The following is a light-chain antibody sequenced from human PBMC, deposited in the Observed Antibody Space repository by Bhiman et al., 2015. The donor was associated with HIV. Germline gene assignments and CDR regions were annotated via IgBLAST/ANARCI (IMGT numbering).Light chain of an antibody. Sequence: QSALTQPPSASGSPGQSVIISCTGTSSDVGGYNYVTWYQQHPGKAPKLMIYEVNKRPSGVPERFSGSKSGNTASLTVSGLQAEDEADYHCSSYTRSTTLRVFGGGTKLTVL. CDR2: EVN. CDR1: SSDVGGYNY. CDR3: SSYTRSTTLRV. J-gene: IGLJ2*01. V-gene: IGLV2-8*01.